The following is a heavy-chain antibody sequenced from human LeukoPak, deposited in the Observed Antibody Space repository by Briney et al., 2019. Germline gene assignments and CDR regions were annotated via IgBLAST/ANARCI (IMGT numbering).Heavy chain of an antibody. CDR1: GFTFSNYA. CDR3: ARRINGTWYYFDY. Sequence: GGSLRLSCAVSGFTFSNYAMTWVRQAPGKGLEWVSVISASGGSTYYRDSVKGRFTISRDNSKNTLNLQMNSLRAEDTAVYFCARRINGTWYYFDYRGQGTLVTVSS. CDR2: ISASGGST. J-gene: IGHJ4*02. V-gene: IGHV3-23*02. D-gene: IGHD1-20*01.